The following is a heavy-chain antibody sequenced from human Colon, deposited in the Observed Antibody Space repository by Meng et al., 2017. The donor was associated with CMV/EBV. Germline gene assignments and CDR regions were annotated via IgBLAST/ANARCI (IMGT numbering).Heavy chain of an antibody. CDR3: ARSTLAGYSGGWSLGAGDY. CDR2: IFYDGSI. V-gene: IGHV4-39*07. J-gene: IGHJ4*02. Sequence: SSNYYWGWIRQPPGKGLEWIARIFYDGSIYYNPFLQSRFTISRDTSKNQFSLSQTSVTAADTAVYYCARSTLAGYSGGWSLGAGDYWGQGALVTVSS. CDR1: SSNYY. D-gene: IGHD6-19*01.